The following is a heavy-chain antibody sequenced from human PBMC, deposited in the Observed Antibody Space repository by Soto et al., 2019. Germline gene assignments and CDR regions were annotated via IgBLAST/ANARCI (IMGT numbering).Heavy chain of an antibody. CDR3: ARGITIFGVVLGY. CDR1: GYTFTNYV. Sequence: ASVKVSCKTSGYTFTNYVVDWVRQAPGQGLEWMGWINSGNGNTKYSEKFQGRVTITRDTSASTAYVELNSLTSEDTAVYYCARGITIFGVVLGYWGQGTLVTVSS. V-gene: IGHV1-3*01. CDR2: INSGNGNT. J-gene: IGHJ4*02. D-gene: IGHD3-3*01.